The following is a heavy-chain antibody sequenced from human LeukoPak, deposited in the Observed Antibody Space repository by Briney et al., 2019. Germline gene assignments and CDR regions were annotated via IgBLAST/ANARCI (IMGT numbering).Heavy chain of an antibody. D-gene: IGHD3-3*01. J-gene: IGHJ4*02. CDR1: GGTFSSYV. CDR2: INPSGGST. V-gene: IGHV1-46*01. Sequence: ASVKVSCKASGGTFSSYVISWVRQAPGQGLEWMGIINPSGGSTSYAQKFQGRVTMTRDTSTSTVYMELSSLRSEDTAVYYCAREDRAIFGVFDYWGQGTLVTVSS. CDR3: AREDRAIFGVFDY.